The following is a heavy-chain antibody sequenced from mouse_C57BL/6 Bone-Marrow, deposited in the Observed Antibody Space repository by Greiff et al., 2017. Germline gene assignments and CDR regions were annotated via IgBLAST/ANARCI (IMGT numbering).Heavy chain of an antibody. J-gene: IGHJ3*01. CDR1: GYTFTSYG. Sequence: VQLQPSGAELARPGASVKLSCKASGYTFTSYGISWVKQRTGQGLEWIGEIYPRSGNTYYNEKFKGKATLTADKSSSTAYMELRSLTSEDSAVYFCARGGIKRFAYWGQGTLVTVSA. CDR2: IYPRSGNT. D-gene: IGHD2-4*01. CDR3: ARGGIKRFAY. V-gene: IGHV1-81*01.